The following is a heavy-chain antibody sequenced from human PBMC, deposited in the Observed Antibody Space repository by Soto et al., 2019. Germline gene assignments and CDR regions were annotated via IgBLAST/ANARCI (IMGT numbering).Heavy chain of an antibody. V-gene: IGHV2-70*01. Sequence: SGPTLVNPTQTLTLTCTFSGFSLSTSGMCVSWIRQPPGKALEWLALIDWDDDKYYSTSLKTRLTISKDTSKNQVVLTMTNMDPVATDKYYCERTTPYYYEHAFDIWGQGTMVTVS. J-gene: IGHJ3*02. D-gene: IGHD3-22*01. CDR2: IDWDDDK. CDR1: GFSLSTSGMC. CDR3: ERTTPYYYEHAFDI.